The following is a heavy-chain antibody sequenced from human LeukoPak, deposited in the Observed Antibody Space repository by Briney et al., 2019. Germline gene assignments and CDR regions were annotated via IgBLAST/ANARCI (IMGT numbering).Heavy chain of an antibody. V-gene: IGHV1-18*01. J-gene: IGHJ4*02. CDR3: ARDGYDFWSGYYTFAY. D-gene: IGHD3-3*01. CDR1: GYTFTSYG. Sequence: ASVKVSCKASGYTFTSYGISWVRQAPGQGLEWMGWISAYNGNTNYAQKLQGRVTMTTDTSTSTAYMELRSLRSDDTAVYYCARDGYDFWSGYYTFAYWGQGPLVTVSS. CDR2: ISAYNGNT.